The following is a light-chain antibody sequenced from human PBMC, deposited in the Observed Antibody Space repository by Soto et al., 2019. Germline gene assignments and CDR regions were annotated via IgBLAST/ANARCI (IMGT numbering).Light chain of an antibody. Sequence: DIQLTQPPSTLSASVGDRVTITSRASQSISSWLTWYQQKPGKSPKLLSHDASSLESGVPSRISGSGSGTEFTLTIMCLQADDFATYYCQQYNSYSPSFGQGTKLEIK. CDR3: QQYNSYSPS. CDR1: QSISSW. CDR2: DAS. J-gene: IGKJ2*01. V-gene: IGKV1-5*01.